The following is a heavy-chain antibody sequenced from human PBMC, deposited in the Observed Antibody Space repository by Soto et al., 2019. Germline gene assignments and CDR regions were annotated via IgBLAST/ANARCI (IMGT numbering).Heavy chain of an antibody. Sequence: SETLSLTSPVSGVSIRSSSFHWGWLRQPPGKGLEWIGSIYYSGSTYYSPSLRSRVTISVDTSKNQFSVKVSSVTATDTAVYYCARSVGDYYYGMDVWGQGTTVTVSS. D-gene: IGHD1-26*01. CDR3: ARSVGDYYYGMDV. CDR2: IYYSGST. CDR1: GVSIRSSSFH. V-gene: IGHV4-39*01. J-gene: IGHJ6*02.